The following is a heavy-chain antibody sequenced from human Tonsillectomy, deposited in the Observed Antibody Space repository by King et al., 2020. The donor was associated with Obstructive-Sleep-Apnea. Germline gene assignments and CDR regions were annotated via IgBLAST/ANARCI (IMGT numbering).Heavy chain of an antibody. D-gene: IGHD6-19*01. CDR2: MNPNSGNT. CDR3: ARGRHSSGWYPLNY. V-gene: IGHV1-8*01. J-gene: IGHJ4*02. CDR1: GYTFTSYV. Sequence: QLVQSGAEVKKPGASVKVSCRASGYTFTSYVINWVRQATGQGLEWLGWMNPNSGNTGYAQKFQGRVTMTKNTSISTAYMELSSLRSEDTAVYYCARGRHSSGWYPLNYWGRGTLVTVSS.